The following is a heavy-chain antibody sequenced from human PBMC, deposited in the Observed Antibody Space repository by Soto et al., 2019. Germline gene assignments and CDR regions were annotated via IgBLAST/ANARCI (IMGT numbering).Heavy chain of an antibody. V-gene: IGHV3-64D*06. CDR1: GFTFSNYA. CDR2: TSSNAGSA. J-gene: IGHJ4*02. D-gene: IGHD3-22*01. CDR3: AKYFFGIYYDSRGYYES. Sequence: VQLVESGGGLVQPGGSPRLSCSTSGFTFSNYAMHWVRQAPGKGLEYVAATSSNAGSAFYGDSVKGRFTISRDNSKNTLYLQMSSLTTGDTAVYYCAKYFFGIYYDSRGYYESWGQGTLVTVSS.